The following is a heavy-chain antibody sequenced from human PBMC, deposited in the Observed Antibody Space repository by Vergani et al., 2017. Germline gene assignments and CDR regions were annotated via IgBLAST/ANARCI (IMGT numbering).Heavy chain of an antibody. CDR3: AGGPGIVGATGFQGFDY. CDR2: IYTSGST. D-gene: IGHD1-26*01. Sequence: QLQLQESGPGLVKPSQTLSLTCTVSGGSISSGSYYWSWIRQPAGKGLEWIGRIYTSGSTNYNPSLKSRVTISVDTSKNQFSLKLSSVTAADTAVYYCAGGPGIVGATGFQGFDYWGQGTLVTVSS. V-gene: IGHV4-61*02. J-gene: IGHJ4*02. CDR1: GGSISSGSYY.